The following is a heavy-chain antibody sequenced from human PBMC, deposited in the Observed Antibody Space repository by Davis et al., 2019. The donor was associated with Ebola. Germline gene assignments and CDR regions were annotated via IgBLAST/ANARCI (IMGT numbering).Heavy chain of an antibody. V-gene: IGHV4-59*01. J-gene: IGHJ6*02. CDR2: IHHLGNT. Sequence: SETLSLSCTASGGTINNYFWSWIRPPPGKGLEWIWYIHHLGNTNYNPSLKSRATMSVDTSKNQFSLKLSSVTAADAAVYYCARGNYGDYIVLYYYNMDVWGQGTTVTVSS. CDR1: GGTINNYF. CDR3: ARGNYGDYIVLYYYNMDV. D-gene: IGHD4-17*01.